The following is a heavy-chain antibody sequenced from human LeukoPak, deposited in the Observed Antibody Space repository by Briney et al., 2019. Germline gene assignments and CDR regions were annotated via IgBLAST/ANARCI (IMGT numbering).Heavy chain of an antibody. D-gene: IGHD2-15*01. CDR2: IHPGDSDT. CDR3: ARQEGYCSGGSCYFIDY. V-gene: IGHV5-51*01. J-gene: IGHJ4*02. Sequence: GESLKISCKGSGYSFTSYWIGWVRQMPGKGLEWMGIIHPGDSDTRYSPSFQGQVTISADKSISTAYLQWSSLKASDTAMYYCARQEGYCSGGSCYFIDYWGQGTLVTVSS. CDR1: GYSFTSYW.